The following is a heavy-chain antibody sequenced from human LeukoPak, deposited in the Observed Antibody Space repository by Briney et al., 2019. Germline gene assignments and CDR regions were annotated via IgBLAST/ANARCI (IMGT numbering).Heavy chain of an antibody. CDR3: ARDKTPRAGWVRDAFDI. CDR2: INPSGGST. Sequence: ASVKVSCKASGYTFTSYYMHWVRQAPGQGLEWMGIINPSGGSTSYSQKSQGRVTMTRDTSTSTVYMELSSLRSEDTAVYYCARDKTPRAGWVRDAFDIWGQGTMVTVSS. V-gene: IGHV1-46*01. CDR1: GYTFTSYY. J-gene: IGHJ3*02. D-gene: IGHD6-13*01.